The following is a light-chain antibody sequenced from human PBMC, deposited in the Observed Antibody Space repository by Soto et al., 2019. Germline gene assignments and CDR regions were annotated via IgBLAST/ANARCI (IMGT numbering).Light chain of an antibody. CDR3: SSHTSSSTSYV. J-gene: IGLJ1*01. CDR2: EVS. Sequence: HSVLTQPASVSGSPGQSITISCTGSSSDIGDYDYVSWYQQHPGKAPKVLISEVSNRPSGVSNRFSGSKSGNTASLTISGLQAGDEADYYCSSHTSSSTSYVFGTGTKVTVL. V-gene: IGLV2-14*01. CDR1: SSDIGDYDY.